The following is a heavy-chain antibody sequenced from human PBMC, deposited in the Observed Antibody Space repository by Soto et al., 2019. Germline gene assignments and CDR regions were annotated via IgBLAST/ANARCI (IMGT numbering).Heavy chain of an antibody. CDR1: GGTFSSYA. CDR3: AREMAVATNDAFDI. J-gene: IGHJ3*02. D-gene: IGHD6-19*01. Sequence: SVKVSCKASGGTFSSYAISWVRQAPGQGLEWMGGIIPIFGTANYAQKFQGRVTITADKSTSTAHMELSSLRSEDTAVYYCAREMAVATNDAFDIWGQGTMVTVSS. CDR2: IIPIFGTA. V-gene: IGHV1-69*06.